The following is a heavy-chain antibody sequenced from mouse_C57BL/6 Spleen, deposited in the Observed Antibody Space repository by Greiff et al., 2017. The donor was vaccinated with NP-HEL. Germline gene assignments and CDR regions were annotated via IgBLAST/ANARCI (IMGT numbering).Heavy chain of an antibody. D-gene: IGHD2-4*01. V-gene: IGHV1-80*01. CDR3: ARARDYDYEGRAWFAY. CDR1: GYAFSSYW. CDR2: IYPGDGDT. Sequence: VQLQQSGAELVKPGASVKISCKASGYAFSSYWMNWVKQRPGKGLEWIGQIYPGDGDTNYNGKFKGKATLTADKSSSTAYMQLSSLTSEDSAVYFCARARDYDYEGRAWFAYWGQGTLVTVSA. J-gene: IGHJ3*01.